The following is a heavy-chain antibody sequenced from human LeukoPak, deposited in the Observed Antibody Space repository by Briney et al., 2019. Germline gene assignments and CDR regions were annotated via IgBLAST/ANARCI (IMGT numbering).Heavy chain of an antibody. V-gene: IGHV3-30*14. Sequence: GGSLRLSCAASGFTFSSYAMHWVRQAPGKGLEWVAVISYDGSNKYYADSVKGRFTISRDNSKNTLYLQMNSLRAEDTAVYYCARGKDSYYDSSGYYYYWGQGTLVTVSS. D-gene: IGHD3-22*01. CDR2: ISYDGSNK. CDR1: GFTFSSYA. J-gene: IGHJ4*02. CDR3: ARGKDSYYDSSGYYYY.